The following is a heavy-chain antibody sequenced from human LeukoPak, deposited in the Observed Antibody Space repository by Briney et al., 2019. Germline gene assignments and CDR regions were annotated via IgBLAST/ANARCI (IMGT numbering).Heavy chain of an antibody. V-gene: IGHV3-7*01. CDR3: ARRSVRGVIRY. J-gene: IGHJ4*02. D-gene: IGHD3-10*01. Sequence: GGSLRLSCAASGFTFSNYWMTWVRQAPGKGLEWVANMNQDGSGKYYVDSVKGRFAISRDNAKNSLYLQMNNLRVEDTAVYSCARRSVRGVIRYWGQGTLVTVSS. CDR2: MNQDGSGK. CDR1: GFTFSNYW.